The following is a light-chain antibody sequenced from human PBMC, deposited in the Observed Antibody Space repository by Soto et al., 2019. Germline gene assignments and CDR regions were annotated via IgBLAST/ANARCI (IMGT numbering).Light chain of an antibody. V-gene: IGKV3-11*01. CDR1: QSVSSH. CDR3: QQRSNWPLT. J-gene: IGKJ1*01. Sequence: EIVLTQSPAPLSLSPGERATLSCRASQSVSSHLAWYQQKPGQAPRLLIYDASNRATGIPARFSGSGSGTDFTLTISSLEPEDFAVYYCQQRSNWPLTFGQGTKVEIK. CDR2: DAS.